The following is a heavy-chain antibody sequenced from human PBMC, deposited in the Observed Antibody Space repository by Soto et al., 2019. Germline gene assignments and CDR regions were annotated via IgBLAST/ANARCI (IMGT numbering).Heavy chain of an antibody. J-gene: IGHJ4*02. CDR1: GFTFSSYG. Sequence: GGSLRLSCAASGFTFSSYGMHWVRQAPGKGLEWVAVIWYDGSNKYYADSVKGRFTISRDNSKNTLYLQMNSLRAEDTAVYYXARAYGSSWYYFDYWGQGTLVTVSS. D-gene: IGHD6-13*01. CDR3: ARAYGSSWYYFDY. CDR2: IWYDGSNK. V-gene: IGHV3-33*01.